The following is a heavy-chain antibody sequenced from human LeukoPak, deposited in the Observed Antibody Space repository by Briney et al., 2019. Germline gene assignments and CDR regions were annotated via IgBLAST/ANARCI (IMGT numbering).Heavy chain of an antibody. CDR2: ISGSGGTT. V-gene: IGHV3-23*01. CDR1: GFTFSSYA. J-gene: IGHJ4*02. Sequence: PGGSLRLSCAASGFTFSSYAMSWVRQASGKGLEWVSVISGSGGTTYYADSVKGRFTISRDNAKNTLYMQMNSLRAEDTAVYYCAKDWPHSVWGQGTLVTVSS. CDR3: AKDWPHSV.